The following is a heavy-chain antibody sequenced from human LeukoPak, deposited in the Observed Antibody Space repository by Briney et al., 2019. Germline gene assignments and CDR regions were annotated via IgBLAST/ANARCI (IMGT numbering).Heavy chain of an antibody. CDR2: ISYDGSNK. D-gene: IGHD6-13*01. J-gene: IGHJ6*04. CDR1: GFTFSSYG. Sequence: QPGRSLRLSCAASGFTFSSYGMHWVRQAPGKGLEWVAVISYDGSNKYYADSVKGRFTISRDNSKNTLYLQMNSLRAEDTAVYYCARGGDPIADGDYYYYGMDVWGKGTTVTVSS. V-gene: IGHV3-30*03. CDR3: ARGGDPIADGDYYYYGMDV.